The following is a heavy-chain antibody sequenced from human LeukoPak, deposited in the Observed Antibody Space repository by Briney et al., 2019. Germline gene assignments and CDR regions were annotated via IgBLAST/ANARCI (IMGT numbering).Heavy chain of an antibody. D-gene: IGHD3-10*01. CDR1: GFTFSSYA. Sequence: PGGSLRLSCAASGFTFSSYAMHWVRQAPGKGLEWVAVISYDGSNKYYADSVKGRFTISRDNSKNTLYLQMNSLRAEDTAVYYCSWLGEFGYLGQGTLVTVSS. J-gene: IGHJ4*02. V-gene: IGHV3-30-3*01. CDR2: ISYDGSNK. CDR3: SWLGEFGY.